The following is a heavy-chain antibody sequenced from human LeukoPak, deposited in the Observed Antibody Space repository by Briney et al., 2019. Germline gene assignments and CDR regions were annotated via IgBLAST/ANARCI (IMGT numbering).Heavy chain of an antibody. CDR1: GGSFSDYY. CDR2: INHSGST. CDR3: ARALTTVTTFHYFYYGMDV. J-gene: IGHJ6*02. D-gene: IGHD4-11*01. V-gene: IGHV4-34*01. Sequence: SETLCLTCAVYGGSFSDYYWSWIRQPPGKGLEWIGEINHSGSTNYNPSLKSRVTISVDTSKNQFSLKLSSVTAADTAVYFCARALTTVTTFHYFYYGMDVWGQGTTVTVSS.